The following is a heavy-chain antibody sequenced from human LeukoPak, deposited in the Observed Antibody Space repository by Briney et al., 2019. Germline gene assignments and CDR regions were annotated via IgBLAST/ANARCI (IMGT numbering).Heavy chain of an antibody. D-gene: IGHD6-19*01. V-gene: IGHV1-46*01. CDR3: ARAGRSDLYGMDV. Sequence: ASVKVSCKASGYIFTLYYMYWVRQAPGQGLEWMGTINPSSGSTSYAQKFRGRVTMTRDTSTTTVFMELSSLRSEDTAVYYCARAGRSDLYGMDVWGQGTTVTVSS. CDR2: INPSSGST. CDR1: GYIFTLYY. J-gene: IGHJ6*02.